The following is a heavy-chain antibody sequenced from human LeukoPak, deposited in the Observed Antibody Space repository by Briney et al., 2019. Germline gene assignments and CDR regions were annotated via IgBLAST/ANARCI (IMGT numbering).Heavy chain of an antibody. V-gene: IGHV1-2*06. CDR3: ARDLASTSNWELDY. D-gene: IGHD1-26*01. J-gene: IGHJ4*02. CDR1: GGTFSSYA. Sequence: ASVRVSCKASGGTFSSYAISWVRQAPGQGPEWMGRINSNSGGTNYAQNFQGRVTMTRDTSISTAYMELSRLTSDDTAVYYCARDLASTSNWELDYWGQGTLVTVSS. CDR2: INSNSGGT.